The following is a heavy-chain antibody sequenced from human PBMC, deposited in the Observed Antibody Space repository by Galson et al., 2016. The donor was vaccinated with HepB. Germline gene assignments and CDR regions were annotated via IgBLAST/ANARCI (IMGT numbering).Heavy chain of an antibody. Sequence: SLRLSCAGSGFTFSIYAMSWVRQAPGKGLEWVSSISNNGVSTYYADSVKGRFTISRDNSKNTVYVQMNSLRAEDTAVYYCATSDHFAPINYNFYGLDVWGQGTTVIVSS. CDR3: ATSDHFAPINYNFYGLDV. CDR2: ISNNGVST. CDR1: GFTFSIYA. D-gene: IGHD3-10*01. J-gene: IGHJ6*02. V-gene: IGHV3-23*01.